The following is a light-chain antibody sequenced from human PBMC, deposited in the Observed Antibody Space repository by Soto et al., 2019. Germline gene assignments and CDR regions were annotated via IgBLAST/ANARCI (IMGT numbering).Light chain of an antibody. CDR2: RSN. Sequence: QAVVTQPPSASGTPGQRVTISCSGSSSNIGSNYVYWYQQLPGTAPKLLIYRSNQRPSGVPDRFSGSKSGTSASLAISGLRSGDEADYYCAAWDGSLSGVVFGGGTKVTVL. V-gene: IGLV1-47*01. CDR1: SSNIGSNY. CDR3: AAWDGSLSGVV. J-gene: IGLJ2*01.